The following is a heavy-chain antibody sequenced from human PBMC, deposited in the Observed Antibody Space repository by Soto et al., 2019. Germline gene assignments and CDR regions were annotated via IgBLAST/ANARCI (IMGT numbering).Heavy chain of an antibody. J-gene: IGHJ4*02. Sequence: QVQLVESGGGVVQPGRSLRLSCAASGFTFSSYGMHWVRQAPGKGLEWVAVISYDGSNKYYADSVKGRFTISRDNSKNTLYLQMNSLRAEDTAVYYCAKDLNGGYDGSLDYWGQGTLVTVSS. CDR1: GFTFSSYG. CDR3: AKDLNGGYDGSLDY. V-gene: IGHV3-30*18. D-gene: IGHD5-12*01. CDR2: ISYDGSNK.